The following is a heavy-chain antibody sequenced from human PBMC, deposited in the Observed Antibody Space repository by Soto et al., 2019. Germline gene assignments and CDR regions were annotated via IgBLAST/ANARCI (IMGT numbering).Heavy chain of an antibody. CDR3: ARDKITGLFDY. J-gene: IGHJ4*02. V-gene: IGHV4-39*07. Sequence: SETLSLTCTVSGGPVTSSSYYWGWIRQPPGTGLEWIGEINHSGSTNYNPSLKSRVTISVDTSKNQFSLKLTSVTAADTAVYYCARDKITGLFDYWGQGTLVTVSS. D-gene: IGHD2-8*02. CDR2: INHSGST. CDR1: GGPVTSSSYY.